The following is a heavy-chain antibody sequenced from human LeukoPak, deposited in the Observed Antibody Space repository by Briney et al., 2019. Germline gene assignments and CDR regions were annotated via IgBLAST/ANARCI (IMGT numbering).Heavy chain of an antibody. CDR3: ANWIGSSSRDY. V-gene: IGHV3-23*01. J-gene: IGHJ4*02. D-gene: IGHD6-6*01. CDR2: INSNGDEI. CDR1: GFTFSTYA. Sequence: GGSLRLSCAASGFTFSTYAMTWVRQAPGKGLEWVSGINSNGDEIYYADSVRGRFTISRDNSNNALYLQMDSVRAEDTAVYYCANWIGSSSRDYWGQGTLVTVCS.